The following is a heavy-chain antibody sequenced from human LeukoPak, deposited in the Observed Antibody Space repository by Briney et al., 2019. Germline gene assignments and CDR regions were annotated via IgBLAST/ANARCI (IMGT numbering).Heavy chain of an antibody. CDR1: VLTVLSTY. J-gene: IGHJ4*02. D-gene: IGHD1-1*01. CDR3: ARSGADPPTGFDY. Sequence: GGSLRLSCAASVLTVLSTYIGSGRQAPGGGLGCVSVIYSGGSTYYADSVKRRFTISRDNSKNTLYLQMNSLRAEDTAVYYCARSGADPPTGFDYWGQGTLVTVSS. V-gene: IGHV3-66*02. CDR2: IYSGGST.